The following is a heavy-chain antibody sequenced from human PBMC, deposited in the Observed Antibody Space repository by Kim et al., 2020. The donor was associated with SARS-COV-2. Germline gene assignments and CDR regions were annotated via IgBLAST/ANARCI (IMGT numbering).Heavy chain of an antibody. J-gene: IGHJ6*02. CDR2: IIPIFGTA. Sequence: SVKVSCKASGGTFSSYAISWVRQAPGQGLEWMGGIIPIFGTANYAQKFQGRVTITADESTSTAYMELSSLRSEDTAVYYCARDLLATYYDILTGYARGVGGMDVWGQGTTVTVSS. V-gene: IGHV1-69*13. D-gene: IGHD3-9*01. CDR3: ARDLLATYYDILTGYARGVGGMDV. CDR1: GGTFSSYA.